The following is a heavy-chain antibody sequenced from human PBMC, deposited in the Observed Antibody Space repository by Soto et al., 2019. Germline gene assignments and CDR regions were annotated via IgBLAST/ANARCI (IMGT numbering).Heavy chain of an antibody. V-gene: IGHV3-33*01. CDR1: GFAFSSFG. J-gene: IGHJ6*02. Sequence: GGSLRLSCAASGFAFSSFGMHWVRQAPGKGLEWVAVIWYDGSNRYYVDSVKGRFTISRDNSKNTLYLQMNSLRVEDTAVYYCARVVAGAPAGSKYYYYGMDVWGQGTTVTVSS. D-gene: IGHD6-19*01. CDR3: ARVVAGAPAGSKYYYYGMDV. CDR2: IWYDGSNR.